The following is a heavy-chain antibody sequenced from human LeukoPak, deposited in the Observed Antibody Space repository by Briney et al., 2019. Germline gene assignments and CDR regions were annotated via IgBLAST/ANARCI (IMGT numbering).Heavy chain of an antibody. Sequence: GGSLRLSCAASGFTVSSNYMSWVRQAPGKGLEWVSVIYSGGSTYYADSVKGRFTISRDNSKNTLYLQMNSLRAEDTAVYCCARDNVGWFDPWGQGTLVTVSS. D-gene: IGHD2-15*01. J-gene: IGHJ5*02. CDR3: ARDNVGWFDP. CDR2: IYSGGST. CDR1: GFTVSSNY. V-gene: IGHV3-53*01.